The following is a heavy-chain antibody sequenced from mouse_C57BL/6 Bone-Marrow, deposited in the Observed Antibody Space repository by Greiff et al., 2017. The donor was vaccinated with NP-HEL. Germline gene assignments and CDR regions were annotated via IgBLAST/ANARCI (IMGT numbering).Heavy chain of an antibody. D-gene: IGHD2-4*01. V-gene: IGHV1-18*01. CDR3: ARRDYSLAY. CDR1: GYTFTDYN. J-gene: IGHJ3*01. Sequence: VQLQQSGPELVKPGASVKIPCKASGYTFTDYNMDWVKQSHGKSLEWIGDINPNNGGTIYNQKFKGKATLTVDKSSSTAYMELRSLTSEDTAVYYCARRDYSLAYWGQGTLVTVSA. CDR2: INPNNGGT.